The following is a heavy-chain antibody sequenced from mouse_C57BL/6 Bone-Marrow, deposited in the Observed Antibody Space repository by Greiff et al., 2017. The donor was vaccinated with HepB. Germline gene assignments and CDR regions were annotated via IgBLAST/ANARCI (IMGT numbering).Heavy chain of an antibody. V-gene: IGHV3-6*01. CDR2: ISYDGSN. CDR1: GYSITSGYY. Sequence: VQLQQSGPGLVKPSQSLSLTCSVTGYSITSGYYWNWIRQFPGNKLEWMGYISYDGSNNYNPSLKNRISITRNTAKNQFFLKLNSVTTEDTATYYCAREGDSLWAMDYWGQGTSVTVSS. D-gene: IGHD1-1*01. J-gene: IGHJ4*01. CDR3: AREGDSLWAMDY.